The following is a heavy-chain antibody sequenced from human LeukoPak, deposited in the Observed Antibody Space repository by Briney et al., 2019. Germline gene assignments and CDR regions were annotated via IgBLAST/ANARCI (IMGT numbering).Heavy chain of an antibody. J-gene: IGHJ6*02. CDR2: TRNKANSYST. D-gene: IGHD3-10*01. Sequence: PGRSLRLSCAASGFTFSDHYMDWVRQAPGKGLEWVGRTRNKANSYSTEYAASVRGRFTISRDASKNSLYLQMNSLQTEDTAVYYCARGRFGELSSVDVWGQGTTVTVSS. CDR1: GFTFSDHY. V-gene: IGHV3-72*01. CDR3: ARGRFGELSSVDV.